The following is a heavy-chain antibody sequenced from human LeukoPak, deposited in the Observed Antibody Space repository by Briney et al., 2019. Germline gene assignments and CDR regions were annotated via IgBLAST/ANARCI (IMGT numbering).Heavy chain of an antibody. V-gene: IGHV3-74*01. CDR3: ATARNFRFEY. CDR1: GFTFNTYW. Sequence: PGGSLRLSCVASGFTFNTYWIHWVRQAPGKGLVWVSRISSDGSTTSSADSVKGRFTVSRDYAKNTLFLQMNNLRTEDTALYFCATARNFRFEYWGQGSLVIVSA. J-gene: IGHJ4*02. D-gene: IGHD1-7*01. CDR2: ISSDGSTT.